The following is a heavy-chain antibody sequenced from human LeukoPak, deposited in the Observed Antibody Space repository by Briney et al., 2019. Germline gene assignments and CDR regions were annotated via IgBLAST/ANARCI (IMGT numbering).Heavy chain of an antibody. J-gene: IGHJ4*02. D-gene: IGHD3-22*01. CDR1: GFTFSSYA. CDR2: ISYDGSNK. Sequence: GGSLRLSCAASGFTFSSYAMHWVRQAPGKGLEWVAVISYDGSNKYYADSVKGRFTISRDNSKNTLYLQMNSLRAEDTAVYYCARSYYEYYYDSSGYYRPYFDYRGQGTLVTVSS. CDR3: ARSYYEYYYDSSGYYRPYFDY. V-gene: IGHV3-30*04.